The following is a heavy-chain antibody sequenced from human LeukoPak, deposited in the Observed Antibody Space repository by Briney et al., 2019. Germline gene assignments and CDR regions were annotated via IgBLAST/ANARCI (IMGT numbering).Heavy chain of an antibody. J-gene: IGHJ4*02. CDR3: ARSGVGGGYGGYLLH. D-gene: IGHD5-12*01. CDR1: GFTFSTYG. CDR2: IWYDGSNK. Sequence: GRSLRLSCAASGFTFSTYGMHWVRQAPGKGLEWVAVIWYDGSNKYYADSVKGRFTISRDNSKNTLYLQMNSLRAEDTAVYCCARSGVGGGYGGYLLHWGQGTLVTVSS. V-gene: IGHV3-33*01.